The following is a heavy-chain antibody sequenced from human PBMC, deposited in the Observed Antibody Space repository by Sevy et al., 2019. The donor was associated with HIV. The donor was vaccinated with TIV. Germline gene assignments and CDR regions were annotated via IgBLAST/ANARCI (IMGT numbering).Heavy chain of an antibody. J-gene: IGHJ4*02. CDR3: ATHAGIAAAGRVFDY. CDR2: TRNKADSYTT. Sequence: GGSLRLSCAASGFTFSDHYLEWVRQAPGKGLEWVGRTRNKADSYTTEYAASVKGRFTISRDDSKNSLYLQMNSLKTEDTAVYYCATHAGIAAAGRVFDYWGQRSLVTVSS. V-gene: IGHV3-72*01. D-gene: IGHD6-13*01. CDR1: GFTFSDHY.